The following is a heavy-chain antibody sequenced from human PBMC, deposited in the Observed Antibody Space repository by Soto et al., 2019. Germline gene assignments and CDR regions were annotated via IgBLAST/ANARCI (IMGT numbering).Heavy chain of an antibody. CDR2: INPFDGSR. D-gene: IGHD3-10*01. CDR3: SRVDPGETSPFDH. J-gene: IGHJ4*02. V-gene: IGHV1-46*03. Sequence: ASVKVSCKASDNSFSTLDLSLVRLAPGQGLEWMGWINPFDGSRMFAQSFQGRVTMTRDTSTSTVYMEVSSLRSEDTAVYYCSRVDPGETSPFDHWGQGTLVTVSS. CDR1: DNSFSTLD.